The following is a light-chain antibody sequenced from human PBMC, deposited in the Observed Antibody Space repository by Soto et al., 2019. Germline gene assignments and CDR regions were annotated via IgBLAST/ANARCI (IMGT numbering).Light chain of an antibody. Sequence: EIVLTHSPATLSVCPWEVATLSCRASQGIGDTLAWYQHKPGQTPRLLIYDTSTRATGVPARFSGSRSGTEFTLTINSLQSEDFAVYYSQRYHNWPLTFGGGTKVDIK. CDR1: QGIGDT. J-gene: IGKJ4*01. V-gene: IGKV3-15*01. CDR2: DTS. CDR3: QRYHNWPLT.